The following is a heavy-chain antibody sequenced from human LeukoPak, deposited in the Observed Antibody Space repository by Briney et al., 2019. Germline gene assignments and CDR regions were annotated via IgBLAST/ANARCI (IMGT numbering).Heavy chain of an antibody. CDR1: TFSISNSNGYY. J-gene: IGHJ4*02. D-gene: IGHD2-2*02. Sequence: KSSETLSLTCIVSTFSISNSNGYYWGWIRQPPGKGLEWIGRIYHGGSTSYNASLKSRVTISLDTSKNQFSLKLTSVTAADTAVYYCARDPTGYCSSASCYTAYWGQGTPVTVSS. CDR2: IYHGGST. V-gene: IGHV4-38-2*02. CDR3: ARDPTGYCSSASCYTAY.